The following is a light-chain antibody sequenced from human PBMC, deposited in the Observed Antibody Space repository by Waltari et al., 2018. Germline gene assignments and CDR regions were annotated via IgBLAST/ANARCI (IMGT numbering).Light chain of an antibody. CDR3: IQYNISPHP. V-gene: IGKV1-17*01. Sequence: DIQLTQSPSSLSASVGDRVTLTSRASLGVRNDLGWYQQKPGKAPKRLIFAASNLLSGFPSRFSGSGSGTEFTLTIRGLQPEDFATYYCIQYNISPHPLGRGTKLEI. CDR2: AAS. J-gene: IGKJ2*01. CDR1: LGVRND.